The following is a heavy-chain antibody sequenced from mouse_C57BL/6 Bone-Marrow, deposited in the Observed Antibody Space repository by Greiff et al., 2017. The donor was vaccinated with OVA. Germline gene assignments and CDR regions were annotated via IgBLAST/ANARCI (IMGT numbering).Heavy chain of an antibody. CDR1: GFSLTSYG. V-gene: IGHV2-2*01. Sequence: VNLVESGPGLVQPSQSLSITCTVSGFSLTSYGVHWVRQSPGQGLEWLGVIWSGGSTDNYAAFISRLSISKDNSKSQVFFKMNSLQADDTAIYYCARSLRFDYWGQGTALTVTA. CDR3: ARSLRFDY. CDR2: IWSGGST. J-gene: IGHJ2*01. D-gene: IGHD1-1*01.